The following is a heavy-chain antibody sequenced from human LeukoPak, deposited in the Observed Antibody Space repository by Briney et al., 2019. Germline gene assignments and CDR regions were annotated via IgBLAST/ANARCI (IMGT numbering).Heavy chain of an antibody. CDR3: AREATVWGYPYYYYMDV. J-gene: IGHJ6*03. CDR1: GFTFSSYG. Sequence: GGSLRLSCAASGFTFSSYGMTWVRQAPGKGLEWVSYISSSSSTIYYADSVKGRFTISRDNAKNSLYLQMNSLRAEDTAVYYCAREATVWGYPYYYYMDVWGKGTTVTVSS. D-gene: IGHD5-12*01. V-gene: IGHV3-48*01. CDR2: ISSSSSTI.